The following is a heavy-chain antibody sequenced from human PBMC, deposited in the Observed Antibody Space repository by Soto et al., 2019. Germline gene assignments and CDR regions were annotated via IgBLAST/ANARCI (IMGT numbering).Heavy chain of an antibody. D-gene: IGHD1-26*01. CDR3: ARDRARTDAYYFDY. Sequence: GASVKVSCKASGGTFSSYAISWVRQAPGQGLEWMGGIIPIFGTANYAQKFQGRVTITADESTSTAYMELSSLRSEDTAVYYCARDRARTDAYYFDYWGQGTLVTVSS. V-gene: IGHV1-69*13. J-gene: IGHJ4*02. CDR2: IIPIFGTA. CDR1: GGTFSSYA.